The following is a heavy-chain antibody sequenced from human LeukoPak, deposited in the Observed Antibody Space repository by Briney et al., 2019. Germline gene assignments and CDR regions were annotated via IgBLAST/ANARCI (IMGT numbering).Heavy chain of an antibody. V-gene: IGHV4-61*02. CDR1: GGSISSGSYY. Sequence: SQTLSLTCTVSGGSISSGSYYWSWIRQPAGKGLEWIGRIYTSGSTNYNPSLKSRVTISVDTSKSQFSLKLSSVTAADTAVYYCARGASTYYDFWSGYLFDPWGQGTLVTVSS. CDR3: ARGASTYYDFWSGYLFDP. CDR2: IYTSGST. J-gene: IGHJ5*02. D-gene: IGHD3-3*01.